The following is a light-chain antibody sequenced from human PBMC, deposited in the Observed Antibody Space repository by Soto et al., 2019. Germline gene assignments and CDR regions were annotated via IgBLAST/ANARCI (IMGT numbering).Light chain of an antibody. J-gene: IGLJ1*01. CDR1: SSDVGFCQY. CDR2: EVS. Sequence: SELPQPSTVYGFPGPWRTLSCPGTSSDVGFCQYVSWYQQSPGRAPKLMIYEVSTRPSGVSKRCSASKSGNTASLTISGLQAEDEADYYCSTYTASSTFVFGTGNKVNV. CDR3: STYTASSTFV. V-gene: IGLV2-14*01.